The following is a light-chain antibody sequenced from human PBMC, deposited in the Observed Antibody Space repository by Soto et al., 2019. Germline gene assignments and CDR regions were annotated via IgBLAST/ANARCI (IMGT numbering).Light chain of an antibody. CDR3: QQYKNWPL. V-gene: IGKV3-15*01. CDR1: QRVRSH. J-gene: IGKJ5*01. CDR2: GAS. Sequence: TIMSNSPAAVSVSQGEGGTDSYRASQRVRSHLAWCQQKPGQPPRLLLYGASTRATGIPARFSGSGFGTEFTLTISSLQSEDFAVYYCQQYKNWPLFGQRPRLE.